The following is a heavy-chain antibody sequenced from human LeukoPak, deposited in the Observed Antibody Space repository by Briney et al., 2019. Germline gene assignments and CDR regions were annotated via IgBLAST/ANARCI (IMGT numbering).Heavy chain of an antibody. D-gene: IGHD6-25*01. CDR2: ISSGSSYI. Sequence: PGGSLRLSCAASGFTFSSYSINWVRQAPGKGLEWVSSISSGSSYIYFADSMKGRFTISRDNTQNLVYLQMNSLQGEDTTVFFCARAAAAAVIPYYLDFWGQGTLVTVSS. V-gene: IGHV3-21*06. CDR3: ARAAAAAVIPYYLDF. J-gene: IGHJ4*02. CDR1: GFTFSSYS.